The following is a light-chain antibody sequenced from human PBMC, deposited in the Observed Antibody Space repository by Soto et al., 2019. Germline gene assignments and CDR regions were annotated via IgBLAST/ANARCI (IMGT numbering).Light chain of an antibody. CDR1: QDIASY. V-gene: IGKV1-9*01. Sequence: IQLTQSPSSLSASIEDRVTITCRGSQDIASYLAWYQQKPGNAPKLLIYAASTLHSGVPSRFSGSGSGTDFTLTISSLQPEDFVTYYCQQLNVNLLFGQGTKLEIK. CDR3: QQLNVNLL. J-gene: IGKJ2*01. CDR2: AAS.